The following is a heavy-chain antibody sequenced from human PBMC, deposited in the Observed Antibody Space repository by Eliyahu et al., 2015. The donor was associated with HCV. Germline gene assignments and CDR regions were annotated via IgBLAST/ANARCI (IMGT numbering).Heavy chain of an antibody. CDR1: GGSFSGYY. V-gene: IGHV4-34*01. D-gene: IGHD2-15*01. CDR2: INHSGST. CDR3: ARGDYCSGGSCWKDFDY. Sequence: QVQLQQWGAGLLKPSETPSLTCAVYGGSFSGYYWSWIRQPPGKGLEWIGEINHSGSTTYNPSLKSRVTISVDTSKNQFSLKLSSVTAADTAVYYCARGDYCSGGSCWKDFDYWGQGTLVTVSS. J-gene: IGHJ4*02.